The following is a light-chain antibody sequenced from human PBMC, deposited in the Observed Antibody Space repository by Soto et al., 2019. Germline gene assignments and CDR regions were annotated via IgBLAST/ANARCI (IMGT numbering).Light chain of an antibody. CDR3: QQYGPSPPYT. CDR2: GAS. Sequence: EIVLTQSPGTLSLSPGERATLSCRASQSVSSSYLAWYQQKPGQAPRLLIYGASSRATGIPDRFSGSGSGTDFTLTISRLEPEDFAVYYCQQYGPSPPYTFGQGTQLEIK. CDR1: QSVSSSY. V-gene: IGKV3-20*01. J-gene: IGKJ2*01.